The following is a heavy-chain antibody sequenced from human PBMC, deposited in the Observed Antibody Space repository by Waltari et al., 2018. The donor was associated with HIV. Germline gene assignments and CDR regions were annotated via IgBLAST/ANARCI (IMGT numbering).Heavy chain of an antibody. CDR1: GGSISSGGYY. CDR3: ARQRPLRGSSYYYYGMDV. CDR2: IYYSGST. J-gene: IGHJ6*02. V-gene: IGHV4-31*03. D-gene: IGHD6-25*01. Sequence: QVQLQESGPGLVKPSQTLSLTCTVSGGSISSGGYYWRWIRKHPGKGLEWIGYIYYSGSTYYNPSLKSRVTISVDTSKNQFSLKLSSVTAADTAVYYCARQRPLRGSSYYYYGMDVWGQGTTVTVSS.